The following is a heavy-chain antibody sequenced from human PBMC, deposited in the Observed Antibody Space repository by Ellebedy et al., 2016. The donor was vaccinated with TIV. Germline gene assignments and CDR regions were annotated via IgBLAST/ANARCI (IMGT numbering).Heavy chain of an antibody. D-gene: IGHD4-17*01. V-gene: IGHV2-70*19. J-gene: IGHJ5*02. CDR2: LDWDDNK. Sequence: SGPTLVKPTQTLTLTCTFSGFSLSASGMCVSWVRQPPGKALEWLARLDWDDNKHYKTSLKTRLTISKDTSKNQVVLTMTNMDPVDTATYYSARTDYGDYVGWFDPWGQGTLVTVSS. CDR3: ARTDYGDYVGWFDP. CDR1: GFSLSASGMC.